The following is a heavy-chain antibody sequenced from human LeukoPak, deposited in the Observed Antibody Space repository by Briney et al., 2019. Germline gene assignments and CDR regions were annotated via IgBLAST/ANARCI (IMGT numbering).Heavy chain of an antibody. Sequence: PGRSLRLSCAASGFTFSSYGMHWVRQAPGKGLEWVAVISYDGSNKYYADSVKGRFTISRDNSKNTLYLQMNSLRAEDKAVYYCAKGIPSDFWGQGTLVTVSS. J-gene: IGHJ4*02. V-gene: IGHV3-30*18. CDR2: ISYDGSNK. CDR3: AKGIPSDF. CDR1: GFTFSSYG.